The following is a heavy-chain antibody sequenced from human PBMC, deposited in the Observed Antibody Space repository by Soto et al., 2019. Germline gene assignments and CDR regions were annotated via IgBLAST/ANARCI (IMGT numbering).Heavy chain of an antibody. CDR2: INHSGST. J-gene: IGHJ4*02. Sequence: QVQLQQWDAGLLKPSETLSLTCAVYGGSFSGYYWSWIRQPPGKGLEWIGEINHSGSTNYNPSLKSRVTISVDTSKNQFSLKLSSVTAADTAVYYCARGRIRGYSYGYYYFDYWGQGTLVTVSS. CDR1: GGSFSGYY. V-gene: IGHV4-34*01. D-gene: IGHD5-18*01. CDR3: ARGRIRGYSYGYYYFDY.